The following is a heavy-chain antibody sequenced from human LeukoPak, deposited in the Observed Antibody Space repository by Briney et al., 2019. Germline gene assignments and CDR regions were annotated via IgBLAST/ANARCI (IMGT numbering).Heavy chain of an antibody. D-gene: IGHD5-18*01. Sequence: GGSLRLSCAASGFTFSSYWMSWVRQAPGKGLEWVANIKQDGSEKYYVDSVKGRLTISRDNAKNSLYLQMNSLRAEDTAVYYCARDSVGYSYGTNWFDPWGQGTLVTVSS. V-gene: IGHV3-7*01. J-gene: IGHJ5*02. CDR1: GFTFSSYW. CDR2: IKQDGSEK. CDR3: ARDSVGYSYGTNWFDP.